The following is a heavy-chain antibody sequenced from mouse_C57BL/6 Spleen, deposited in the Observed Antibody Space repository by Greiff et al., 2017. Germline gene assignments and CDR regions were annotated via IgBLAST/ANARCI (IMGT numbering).Heavy chain of an antibody. CDR1: GFSLTSYG. Sequence: QVQLQQSGPGLVQPSQSLSITCTVSGFSLTSYGVHWVRQSPGKGLEWLGVIWSGGSTDYNAAFISRLSISKDNSKSQVFFKMNRLQADDTAIYYCASDYYGSSYSSYAMDYWGQGTSVTVSS. J-gene: IGHJ4*01. D-gene: IGHD1-1*01. CDR3: ASDYYGSSYSSYAMDY. V-gene: IGHV2-2*01. CDR2: IWSGGST.